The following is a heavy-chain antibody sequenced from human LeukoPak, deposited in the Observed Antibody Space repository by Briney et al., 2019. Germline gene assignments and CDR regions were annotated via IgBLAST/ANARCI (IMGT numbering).Heavy chain of an antibody. CDR2: IIPIFGTA. J-gene: IGHJ3*02. Sequence: ASVKVSCKASGGTFSSYAISWVRQAPGQGLEWMGRIIPIFGTANSAQKFQGRVTITTNESTSKAYMELSSLRSEDTAVYYCASGVLRTNAFDIWGQGTMVTVSS. D-gene: IGHD2/OR15-2a*01. V-gene: IGHV1-69*05. CDR3: ASGVLRTNAFDI. CDR1: GGTFSSYA.